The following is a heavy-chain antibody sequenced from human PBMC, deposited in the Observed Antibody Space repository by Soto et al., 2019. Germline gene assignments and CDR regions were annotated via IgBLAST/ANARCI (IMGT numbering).Heavy chain of an antibody. V-gene: IGHV2-26*01. CDR3: ARIDGFWSGYGFDY. D-gene: IGHD3-3*01. CDR2: IFSNDEK. CDR1: GFSLSNARMG. J-gene: IGHJ4*02. Sequence: SGPTLVNPTETLTLTCTVSGFSLSNARMGVSWIRQPPGKALEWLAHIFSNDEKSYSTSLKSRLTISKDTSKSQVVLTMTNMDPVDTATYYCARIDGFWSGYGFDYWGQGTLVTVSS.